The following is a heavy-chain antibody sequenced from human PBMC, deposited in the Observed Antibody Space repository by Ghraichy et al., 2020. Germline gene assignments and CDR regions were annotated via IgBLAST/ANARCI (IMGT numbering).Heavy chain of an antibody. CDR3: ATKSVDVILTGYSGGADAFDI. V-gene: IGHV1-24*01. CDR1: GYTLTELS. J-gene: IGHJ3*02. CDR2: FDPEDGET. D-gene: IGHD3-9*01. Sequence: ASVKVSCKVSGYTLTELSMHWVRQAPVKGLEWMGGFDPEDGETIYAQKFQGRVTMTEDTSTDTAYMELSSLRSEDTAVYYCATKSVDVILTGYSGGADAFDIWGQGLMVNVSS.